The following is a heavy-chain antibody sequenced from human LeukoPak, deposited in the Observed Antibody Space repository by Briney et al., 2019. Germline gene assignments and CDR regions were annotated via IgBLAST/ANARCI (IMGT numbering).Heavy chain of an antibody. D-gene: IGHD3-22*01. J-gene: IGHJ3*02. Sequence: PSETLSLTCTVSGGSISSSSYYWGWIRQPPGKGPEWIGSIYYSGSTYYNPSLKSRVTISVDTSKNQFSLKLSSVTAADTAVYYCARQGPFYDSSGYYPHDAFDIWGQGTMVTVSS. V-gene: IGHV4-39*01. CDR3: ARQGPFYDSSGYYPHDAFDI. CDR2: IYYSGST. CDR1: GGSISSSSYY.